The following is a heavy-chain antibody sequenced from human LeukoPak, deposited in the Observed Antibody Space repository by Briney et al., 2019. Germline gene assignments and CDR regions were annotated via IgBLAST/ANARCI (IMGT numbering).Heavy chain of an antibody. CDR1: GGTFSSYA. CDR2: IIPIFGTA. CDR3: ARAPITIFGVVPGYFDY. J-gene: IGHJ4*02. D-gene: IGHD3-3*01. V-gene: IGHV1-69*13. Sequence: SVKVSCKASGGTFSSYAISWVRQAPGQGLEWMGGIIPIFGTANYAQKFQGRVTITADESTSTAYMEPSSLRSEDAAVYYCARAPITIFGVVPGYFDYWGQGTLVTVSS.